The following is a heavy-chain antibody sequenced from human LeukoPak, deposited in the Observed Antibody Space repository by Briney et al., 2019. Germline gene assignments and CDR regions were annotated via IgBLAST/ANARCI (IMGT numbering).Heavy chain of an antibody. V-gene: IGHV3-53*01. CDR1: GFTVSNNY. D-gene: IGHD3-10*01. J-gene: IGHJ6*02. CDR3: ARERSPRGLPEGMDV. Sequence: PGGSLRLSCAASGFTVSNNYMSWVRQAPGKGLEWVSVIYSGGSTYYADSVKGRFTISRDNSKNTLYLQMNSLRAEDTAVYYCARERSPRGLPEGMDVWGQGTTVTVSS. CDR2: IYSGGST.